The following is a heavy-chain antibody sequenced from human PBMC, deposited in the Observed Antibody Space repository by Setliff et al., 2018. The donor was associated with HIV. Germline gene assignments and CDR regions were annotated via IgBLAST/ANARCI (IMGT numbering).Heavy chain of an antibody. V-gene: IGHV4-38-2*01. Sequence: PSETLSLTCAVSGYSISSDYYWGWIRQSPGKGLEWLGNILHSGTTYYNPSLMSRVSISVDTSKDQFSLRLTSVTAADTAFYFCARVNTLLAFFTHWGPGMLVTVSS. CDR3: ARVNTLLAFFTH. CDR1: GYSISSDYY. CDR2: ILHSGTT. D-gene: IGHD5-12*01. J-gene: IGHJ4*02.